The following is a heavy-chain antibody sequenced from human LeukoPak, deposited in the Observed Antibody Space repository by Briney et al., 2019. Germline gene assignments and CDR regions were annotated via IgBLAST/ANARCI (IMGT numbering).Heavy chain of an antibody. CDR1: GGSISSYY. J-gene: IGHJ5*02. CDR2: IYYSGST. D-gene: IGHD3-22*01. CDR3: ARVEASNYYDSSGYYYGPDWFDP. Sequence: SETLSLTCTVSGGSISSYYWSWIRQPPGKGREWIGYIYYSGSTNYNPSLKSRFTISVDTSKNQFSLKLGYVTAADTAVYYCARVEASNYYDSSGYYYGPDWFDPWGQGTLVTVSS. V-gene: IGHV4-59*01.